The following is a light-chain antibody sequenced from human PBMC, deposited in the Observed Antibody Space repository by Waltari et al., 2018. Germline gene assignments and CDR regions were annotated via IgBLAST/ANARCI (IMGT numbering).Light chain of an antibody. CDR1: QSLVYSDGNTY. Sequence: DVVMTQSPLSLSATLGQPDSFSCRSGQSLVYSDGNTYLSWFQQRPGQSPRRLIYRISNRDSGVPDRFSGSGSGTDFTLKISRVEADDVGVYYCMQAVHWPYTFGQGTKLEIK. CDR2: RIS. V-gene: IGKV2-30*01. J-gene: IGKJ2*01. CDR3: MQAVHWPYT.